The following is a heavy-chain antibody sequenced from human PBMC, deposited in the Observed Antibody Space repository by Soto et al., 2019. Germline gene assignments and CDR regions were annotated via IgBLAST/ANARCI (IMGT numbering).Heavy chain of an antibody. Sequence: GVSLRLSCAASGFTFSSYAMHWVRQAPGKGLEWVAVISYDGSNKYYADSVKGRFTISRDNSKNTLYLQMNSLRAEDTAVYYCATYYDFWSGYRIDFDYWGQGTLVSVSS. CDR1: GFTFSSYA. J-gene: IGHJ4*02. D-gene: IGHD3-3*01. CDR3: ATYYDFWSGYRIDFDY. CDR2: ISYDGSNK. V-gene: IGHV3-30*03.